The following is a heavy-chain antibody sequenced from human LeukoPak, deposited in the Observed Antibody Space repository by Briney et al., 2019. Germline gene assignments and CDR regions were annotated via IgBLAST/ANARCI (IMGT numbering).Heavy chain of an antibody. CDR3: ARSRIAAAGGLPDWFDP. Sequence: EASVKVSCKASGYTFTSYGISWVRQAPGQGLEWVGWISAYNGNTNYAQKLQGRVTMTTDTSTSTAYMELRSLRSDDTAVYYCARSRIAAAGGLPDWFDPWGQGTLVTVSS. J-gene: IGHJ5*02. V-gene: IGHV1-18*01. D-gene: IGHD6-13*01. CDR1: GYTFTSYG. CDR2: ISAYNGNT.